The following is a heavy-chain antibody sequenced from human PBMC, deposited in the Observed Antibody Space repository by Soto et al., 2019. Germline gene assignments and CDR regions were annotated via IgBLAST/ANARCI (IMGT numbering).Heavy chain of an antibody. D-gene: IGHD2-15*01. CDR2: VYSSGST. Sequence: SLRLYCAAYRFTVSGNYMSWVRQAPGKGLEWVSVVYSSGSTYYADSVKGRFTISRDNSENTVYLQMNSLRVEDTAVYYCARVYCSGSSCYRWAFDIWGQGTMVTVSS. V-gene: IGHV3-66*01. CDR3: ARVYCSGSSCYRWAFDI. CDR1: RFTVSGNY. J-gene: IGHJ3*02.